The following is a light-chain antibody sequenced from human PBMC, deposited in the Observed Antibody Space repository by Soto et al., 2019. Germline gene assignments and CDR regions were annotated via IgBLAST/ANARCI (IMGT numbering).Light chain of an antibody. CDR2: GAS. CDR1: QVIGSRY. CDR3: QQFGSSIRHT. J-gene: IGKJ2*01. Sequence: EIVMTQSPGTLSLSPGERATISCRASQVIGSRYLAWYHQKSGQAPRLLIYGASSRATGIPDRFSGSGSGTDFTLTISRLEPEDFGVYYCQQFGSSIRHTFGQGTKLEIK. V-gene: IGKV3-20*01.